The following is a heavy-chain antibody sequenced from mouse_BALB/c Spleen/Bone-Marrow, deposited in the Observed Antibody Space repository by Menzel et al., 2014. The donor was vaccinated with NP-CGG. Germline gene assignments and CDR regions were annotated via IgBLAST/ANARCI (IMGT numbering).Heavy chain of an antibody. V-gene: IGHV5-12-2*01. CDR1: GFTFSSYI. Sequence: EVKVVESGGGLVQPGGSLKLSCAASGFTFSSYIMSWVRQTPEKRLEWVAYISNGGGSIYYPDTVKGRFTISRDNDKNTLYLQMSSLNSEDTAMYYCASHYYDSSPFAYWGQGTLVTVSA. CDR2: ISNGGGSI. D-gene: IGHD1-1*01. CDR3: ASHYYDSSPFAY. J-gene: IGHJ3*01.